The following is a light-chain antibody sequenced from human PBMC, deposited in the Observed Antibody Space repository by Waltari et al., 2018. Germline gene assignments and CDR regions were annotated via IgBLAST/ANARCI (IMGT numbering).Light chain of an antibody. CDR2: RND. Sequence: QSVLTQPPSASGTPGQRVTISCSGTSSNLGNNVVNWYQQVPGTAPKLLIYRNDLRPSGFPDLFSASKSGTSASLAISGLQSEDEAEYDCASWDDSLNGHWVFGGGTMVTVL. V-gene: IGLV1-44*01. J-gene: IGLJ3*02. CDR1: SSNLGNNV. CDR3: ASWDDSLNGHWV.